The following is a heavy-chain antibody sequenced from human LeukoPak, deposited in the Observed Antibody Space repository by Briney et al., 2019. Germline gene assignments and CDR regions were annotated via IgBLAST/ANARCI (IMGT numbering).Heavy chain of an antibody. J-gene: IGHJ6*02. CDR1: GYTFTGYY. D-gene: IGHD3-3*01. Sequence: ASVKVSCKASGYTFTGYYMHWVRQAPGQGLEWMGWINPNSGGTNYAQKFQGRVTMTRDTSIGTAYMELSRLRSDDTAVYYCASSDFWSGYYSDNYYYYGMDVWGQGTTVTVSS. CDR2: INPNSGGT. CDR3: ASSDFWSGYYSDNYYYYGMDV. V-gene: IGHV1-2*02.